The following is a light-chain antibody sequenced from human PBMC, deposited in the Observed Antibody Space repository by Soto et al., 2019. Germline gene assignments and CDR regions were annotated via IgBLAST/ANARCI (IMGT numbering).Light chain of an antibody. CDR1: SSDVGSYNR. CDR3: NSYTSSSPYL. V-gene: IGLV2-18*02. Sequence: SALTQPPSVSGAPGQSVAISCTGNSSDVGSYNRVSWYQQPPGAAPKLMIYEVSNRPSGVPDRFSGSKSGNTASLTISGLQAEDLADYYCNSYTSSSPYLFGTETKAAV. J-gene: IGLJ1*01. CDR2: EVS.